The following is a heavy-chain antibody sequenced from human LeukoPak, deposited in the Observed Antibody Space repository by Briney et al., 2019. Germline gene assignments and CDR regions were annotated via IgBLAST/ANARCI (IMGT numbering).Heavy chain of an antibody. D-gene: IGHD2-2*01. CDR3: ARDPHCSSTNCPFDF. Sequence: SETLSLTCAVFGGSISSSDWWSWARQPPGRGLEWIGYIWRSDHTNYNPSLKSRVTMSLDKSKNHFSLKLSSVTAADTAVYYCARDPHCSSTNCPFDFWGQGTLVIVSS. CDR1: GGSISSSDW. CDR2: IWRSDHT. V-gene: IGHV4/OR15-8*02. J-gene: IGHJ4*02.